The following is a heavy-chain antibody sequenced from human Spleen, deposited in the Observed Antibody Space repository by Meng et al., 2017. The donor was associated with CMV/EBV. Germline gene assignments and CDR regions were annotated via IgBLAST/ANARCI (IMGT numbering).Heavy chain of an antibody. CDR3: ANNGGLAGRLLYY. Sequence: GESLKISCAASGFTFGSYWMSWVRQAPGKGLEWVVNIKYDETEKYYVDSVKGRFTISRDNGKNSMYLQMNSLRAEDTAIYYCANNGGLAGRLLYYWGQGTLVTVSS. J-gene: IGHJ4*02. D-gene: IGHD2-15*01. CDR2: IKYDETEK. V-gene: IGHV3-7*01. CDR1: GFTFGSYW.